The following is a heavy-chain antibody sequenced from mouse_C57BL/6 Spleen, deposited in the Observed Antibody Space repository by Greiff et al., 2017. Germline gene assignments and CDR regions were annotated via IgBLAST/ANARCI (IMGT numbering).Heavy chain of an antibody. J-gene: IGHJ4*01. CDR1: GFTFSSYT. D-gene: IGHD1-1*01. Sequence: EVQVVESGGGLVKPGGSLKLSCAASGFTFSSYTMSWVRQTPEKRLEWVATISGGGGNTYYPDSVKGRFTISRDNAKNTLYLQMSSLRSEDTALYYCARHRDYDRFYYAMDYWGQGTSVTVSS. CDR3: ARHRDYDRFYYAMDY. V-gene: IGHV5-9*01. CDR2: ISGGGGNT.